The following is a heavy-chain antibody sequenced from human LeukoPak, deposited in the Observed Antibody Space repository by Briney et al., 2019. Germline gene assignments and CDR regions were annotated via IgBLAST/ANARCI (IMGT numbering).Heavy chain of an antibody. V-gene: IGHV3-23*01. D-gene: IGHD4-17*01. CDR3: AKHDGEREYYYYYMDV. CDR2: ISGSGGST. Sequence: PGGSLRLSCAASGFTFSSYAMSWVRQAPGKGLEWVSAISGSGGSTYYADSVKGRFTISRDNSKNTLYLQMNSLRAEDTAVYYCAKHDGEREYYYYYMDVWGKGTTVTISS. CDR1: GFTFSSYA. J-gene: IGHJ6*03.